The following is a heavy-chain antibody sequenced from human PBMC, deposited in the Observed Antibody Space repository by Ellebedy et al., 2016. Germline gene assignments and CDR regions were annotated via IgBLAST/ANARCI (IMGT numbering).Heavy chain of an antibody. V-gene: IGHV3-23*01. CDR2: ISGSGGST. J-gene: IGHJ6*02. CDR1: GFTFSSYA. Sequence: GESLKISCAASGFTFSSYAMSWVRQAPGKGLEWVSAISGSGGSTYYADSAKGRFTISRDNSKNTLYLQMNSLRAEDTAVYYCAKDDNYYYGMDVWGQGTTVTVSS. CDR3: AKDDNYYYGMDV.